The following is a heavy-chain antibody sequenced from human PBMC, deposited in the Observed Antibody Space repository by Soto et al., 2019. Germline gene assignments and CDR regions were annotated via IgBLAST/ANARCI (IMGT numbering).Heavy chain of an antibody. CDR1: GYTFTDYW. Sequence: GESLKISCKGSGYTFTDYWIGWVRQLPGKGLEWMGIIYPGDSDTRYSPSFQGHVTITVDKSTSTAYLQWNTLKASDTAMYYCVRHSSNLRYYYYARDVWGQGTTVTV. CDR3: VRHSSNLRYYYYARDV. D-gene: IGHD6-19*01. V-gene: IGHV5-51*01. J-gene: IGHJ6*02. CDR2: IYPGDSDT.